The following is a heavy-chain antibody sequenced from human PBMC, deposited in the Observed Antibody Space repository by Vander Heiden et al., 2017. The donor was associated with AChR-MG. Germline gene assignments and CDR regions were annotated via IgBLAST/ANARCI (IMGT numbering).Heavy chain of an antibody. Sequence: QVQLQQWGAGLLKPSETLSLTCAVYGGSFSGYYWSWIRQPPGKGLEWIGEINHSGRTNYNPSLKSRVTISVDTSKNQFSLKLSSVTAADTAVYYCARGGYLRYWGQGTLVTVSS. CDR2: INHSGRT. CDR3: ARGGYLRY. D-gene: IGHD6-13*01. V-gene: IGHV4-34*01. J-gene: IGHJ4*02. CDR1: GGSFSGYY.